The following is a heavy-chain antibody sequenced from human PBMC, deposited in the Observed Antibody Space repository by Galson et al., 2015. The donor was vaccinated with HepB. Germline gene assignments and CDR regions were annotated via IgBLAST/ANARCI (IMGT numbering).Heavy chain of an antibody. D-gene: IGHD5-24*01. CDR2: ISGSGGST. J-gene: IGHJ3*02. CDR3: AKEPLRKMATIGAFDI. CDR1: GFTFSSYA. Sequence: SLRLSCAASGFTFSSYAMSWVRQAPGKGLEWVSAISGSGGSTYYADSVKGRFTISRDNSKNTLYLQMNSLRAEDTAVYYCAKEPLRKMATIGAFDIWGQGTMVTVSS. V-gene: IGHV3-23*01.